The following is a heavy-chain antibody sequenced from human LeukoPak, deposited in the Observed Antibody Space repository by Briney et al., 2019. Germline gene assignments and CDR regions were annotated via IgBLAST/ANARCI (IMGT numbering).Heavy chain of an antibody. D-gene: IGHD1-26*01. V-gene: IGHV3-73*01. J-gene: IGHJ5*02. Sequence: QPGGSLRLSCAASGFTFSGSATHWVRQASGKGLEWVGRIRSKANSYATAYAASVKGRFTISRDDSKNTAYLQMNSLKTEDTAVYYCTRHRSGSSSTNWFDPWGQGTLVTVSS. CDR3: TRHRSGSSSTNWFDP. CDR2: IRSKANSYAT. CDR1: GFTFSGSA.